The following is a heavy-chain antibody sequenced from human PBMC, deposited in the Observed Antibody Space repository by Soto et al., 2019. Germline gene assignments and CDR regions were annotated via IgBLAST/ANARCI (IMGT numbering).Heavy chain of an antibody. D-gene: IGHD4-17*01. J-gene: IGHJ4*02. V-gene: IGHV3-23*01. CDR3: AKDRSPADGDYGGFDY. CDR1: GFTFSSYA. CDR2: ISGSGGST. Sequence: EVQLLESGGGLVQPGGSLRLSCAASGFTFSSYAMSWVRQAPGKGLEWVSAISGSGGSTYYADSVKGRFTISRDNSKNTLYLQMNGLRAEDTAVYYCAKDRSPADGDYGGFDYWGQGTLVTVSS.